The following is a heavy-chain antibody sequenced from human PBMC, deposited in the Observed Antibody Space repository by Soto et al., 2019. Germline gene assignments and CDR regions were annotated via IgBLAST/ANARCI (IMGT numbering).Heavy chain of an antibody. Sequence: QITLKESGPTLVNPTQTLTLTCAFSGFSLSARGQGVGWIRQPPGKALEWLAVIYWNDDTRYRPSLKNRLTITKDTSRNQVVLTMTDMDPVDTATYYCAHSQGLWDPFDYWGQGTLVTVSS. CDR1: GFSLSARGQG. J-gene: IGHJ4*02. D-gene: IGHD2-21*01. V-gene: IGHV2-5*01. CDR2: IYWNDDT. CDR3: AHSQGLWDPFDY.